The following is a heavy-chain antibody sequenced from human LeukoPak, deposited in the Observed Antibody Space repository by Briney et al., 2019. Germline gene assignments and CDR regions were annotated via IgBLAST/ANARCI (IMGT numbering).Heavy chain of an antibody. J-gene: IGHJ2*01. V-gene: IGHV4-59*08. Sequence: SETLSLTCTVSGGSLTRYYWTWIRQPPGEGLEAIGYIDYSGSTNYSPSLKSRVTISLDTSKNQFSLKLNSVTAADTAVYYCARLPYSSSSRIYWYFDFWGRGTLVTVSS. CDR2: IDYSGST. CDR1: GGSLTRYY. D-gene: IGHD6-6*01. CDR3: ARLPYSSSSRIYWYFDF.